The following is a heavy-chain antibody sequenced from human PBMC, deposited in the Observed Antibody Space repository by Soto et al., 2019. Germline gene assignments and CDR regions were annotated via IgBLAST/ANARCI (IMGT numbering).Heavy chain of an antibody. CDR1: GFTFTGYG. CDR2: ITSSSSTI. D-gene: IGHD5-18*01. Sequence: EVQLVESGGGLVQPGGPLRLSCAASGFTFTGYGMNWVRQAPGKGLEWVSYITSSSSTIYYADSVKGRFTISRDNAKNSLYLQMNSLRAEDTAVYYCARGRTGMAYFDYWGQGTLVTASS. V-gene: IGHV3-48*01. CDR3: ARGRTGMAYFDY. J-gene: IGHJ4*02.